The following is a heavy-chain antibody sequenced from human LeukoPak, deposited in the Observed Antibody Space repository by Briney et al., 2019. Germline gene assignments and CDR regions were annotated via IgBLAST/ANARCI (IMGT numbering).Heavy chain of an antibody. CDR1: GFTFSSYE. Sequence: GGSLRPSCAASGFTFSSYEMNWVRQAPGKGLEWVSYISSSGSTIYYADSVKGRFTISRDNAKNSLYLQMNSLRGEDTAVYYCARGNTYYYGSGSSYYFDYWGQGTLVTVSS. J-gene: IGHJ4*02. CDR2: ISSSGSTI. CDR3: ARGNTYYYGSGSSYYFDY. D-gene: IGHD3-10*01. V-gene: IGHV3-48*03.